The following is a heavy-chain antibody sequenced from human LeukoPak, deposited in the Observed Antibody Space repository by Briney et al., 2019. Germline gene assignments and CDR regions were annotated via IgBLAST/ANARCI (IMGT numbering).Heavy chain of an antibody. V-gene: IGHV1-46*01. CDR3: ASPIKYYDSWSGFPPFDY. D-gene: IGHD3-3*01. Sequence: ASVKVSCKASGYTFTSYYMHWVRQAPGQGLEWMGIINPSGGSTNYAQKFQGRLTITADASTSTAYMELSSLRSEDTAVYYCASPIKYYDSWSGFPPFDYWGQGTLVTVSS. J-gene: IGHJ4*02. CDR1: GYTFTSYY. CDR2: INPSGGST.